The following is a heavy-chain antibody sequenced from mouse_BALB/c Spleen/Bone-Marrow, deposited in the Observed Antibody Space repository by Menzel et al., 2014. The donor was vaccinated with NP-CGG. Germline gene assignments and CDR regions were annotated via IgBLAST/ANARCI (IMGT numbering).Heavy chain of an antibody. CDR1: GYTFTSYW. CDR3: ALYYYGSLDY. Sequence: GAELVKPGASVKLSCKASGYTFTSYWMHWVKQRPGQGLEWIGEINPSNGRANYNEKFKSKATLTVDKSSSTAYMQLSSLTSEDSAVYYCALYYYGSLDYWGQGTTLTVSS. J-gene: IGHJ2*01. V-gene: IGHV1S81*02. CDR2: INPSNGRA. D-gene: IGHD1-1*01.